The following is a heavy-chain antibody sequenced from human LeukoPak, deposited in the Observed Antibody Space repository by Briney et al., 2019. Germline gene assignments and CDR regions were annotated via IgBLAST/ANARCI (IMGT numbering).Heavy chain of an antibody. CDR2: INPNSGGT. CDR3: ARGRGGGSPKVGWFDP. V-gene: IGHV1-2*02. J-gene: IGHJ5*02. CDR1: GYTFTGYY. Sequence: ASVKVSCKASGYTFTGYYMHWVRQAPGQGLEWMGWINPNSGGTNYAQKFQGRVTMTRDTSISTAYMEPSRLRSDDTAVYYCARGRGGGSPKVGWFDPWGQGTLVTVSS. D-gene: IGHD3-10*01.